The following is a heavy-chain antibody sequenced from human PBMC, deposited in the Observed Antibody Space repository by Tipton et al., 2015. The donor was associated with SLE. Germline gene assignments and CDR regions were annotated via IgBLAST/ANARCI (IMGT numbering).Heavy chain of an antibody. CDR3: ARVGSDEYSFSHYYYMDV. CDR1: GGSISSSSYY. V-gene: IGHV4-39*07. D-gene: IGHD2-21*01. Sequence: TLSLTCTVSGGSISSSSYYRGWIRQPPGKGLEWIGSIYYSGSTYYNPSLKSRVTISVDTSKNQFSLKLSSVTAADPAVYYCARVGSDEYSFSHYYYMDVWGKGTTVTVSS. J-gene: IGHJ6*03. CDR2: IYYSGST.